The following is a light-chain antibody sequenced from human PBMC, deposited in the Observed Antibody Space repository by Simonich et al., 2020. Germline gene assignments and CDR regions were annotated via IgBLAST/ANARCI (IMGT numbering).Light chain of an antibody. J-gene: IGKJ4*01. Sequence: EIVLTQSPATLSLSPGERATLSCRASQCVSSYLAWYQQKPGQAPRLLIYDASNRATGIPARFSGSGSGTDFTLPISSLEPEDFAVYYCQQRSNWLTFGGGTKVEIK. CDR3: QQRSNWLT. CDR2: DAS. CDR1: QCVSSY. V-gene: IGKV3-11*01.